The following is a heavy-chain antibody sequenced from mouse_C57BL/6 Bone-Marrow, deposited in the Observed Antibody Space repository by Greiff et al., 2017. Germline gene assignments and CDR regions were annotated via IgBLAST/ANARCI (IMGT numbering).Heavy chain of an antibody. CDR3: ARGYGSSYWYIDV. D-gene: IGHD1-1*01. CDR2: IYPSDGST. Sequence: QVQLQQSGPELVKPGASVKLSCKASGYTFTSYDINWVKQRPGQGLEWIGWIYPSDGSTKYNEKFKGKATLTVDKSSSTAYMALHRLTSEDSAVYCGARGYGSSYWYIDVWGTGTTVTVSS. J-gene: IGHJ1*03. CDR1: GYTFTSYD. V-gene: IGHV1-85*01.